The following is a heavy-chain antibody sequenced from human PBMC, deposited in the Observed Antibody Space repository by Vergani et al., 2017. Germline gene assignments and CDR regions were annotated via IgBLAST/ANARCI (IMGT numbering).Heavy chain of an antibody. J-gene: IGHJ4*02. CDR2: IWYDGSNK. V-gene: IGHV3-33*01. D-gene: IGHD1-26*01. Sequence: QVQLVESGGGVVQPGRSLRLSCAASGFTFSSYGMHWVRQAPGKGLEWVAVIWYDGSNKYYADSVKVRFTISRDNSKNTLYLQMNSLRAEDTAVYYCARDSGSYTMHFDYWGQGTLVTVSS. CDR3: ARDSGSYTMHFDY. CDR1: GFTFSSYG.